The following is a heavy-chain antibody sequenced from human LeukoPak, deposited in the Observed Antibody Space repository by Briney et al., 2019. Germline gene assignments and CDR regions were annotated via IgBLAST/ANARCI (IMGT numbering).Heavy chain of an antibody. CDR1: GFTFSTHS. V-gene: IGHV3-21*01. CDR2: ISDSSNFI. Sequence: GGSLRLSCAASGFTFSTHSMYWVRQAPGKGLEWVSYISDSSNFIHYAESVRGRFTISRDNAKNSLYLQMNSLGAKDTAVYYFAKSATGYCSSAGCHWDSWGQGTLVTVSS. D-gene: IGHD2-2*01. CDR3: AKSATGYCSSAGCHWDS. J-gene: IGHJ4*02.